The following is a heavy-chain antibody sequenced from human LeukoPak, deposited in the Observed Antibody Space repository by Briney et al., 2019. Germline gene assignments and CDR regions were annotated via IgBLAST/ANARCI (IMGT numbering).Heavy chain of an antibody. CDR3: ARDPVAGTRKTYSYYGMDV. J-gene: IGHJ6*02. CDR2: IWYDGSNK. Sequence: GGSLRLSCAAYGFTFSSYGMHWVRQAPGKGMEWVAVIWYDGSNKYYADSVKGRFTISRDNSKNTLYLQMNSLRAEDTAVYYCARDPVAGTRKTYSYYGMDVWGQGTTVTVSS. V-gene: IGHV3-33*01. D-gene: IGHD6-19*01. CDR1: GFTFSSYG.